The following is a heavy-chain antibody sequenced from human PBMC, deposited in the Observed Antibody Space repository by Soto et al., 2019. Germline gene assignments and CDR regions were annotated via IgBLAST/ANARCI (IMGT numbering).Heavy chain of an antibody. CDR1: GFTFSSYW. D-gene: IGHD5-18*01. CDR2: INSDGSST. Sequence: EVQLVESGGGLVQPGGSLRLSCAASGFTFSSYWMHWVRQAPWKGLVWVSRINSDGSSTSYADSVKGRFTISRDNAKNTLYLQMNSLRAEDTAVYYCARDQELWYLIDYWGQGTLVTVSS. CDR3: ARDQELWYLIDY. J-gene: IGHJ4*02. V-gene: IGHV3-74*01.